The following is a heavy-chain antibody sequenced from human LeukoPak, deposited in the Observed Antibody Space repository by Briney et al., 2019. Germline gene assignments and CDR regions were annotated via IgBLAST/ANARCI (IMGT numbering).Heavy chain of an antibody. CDR1: GGSFSGYY. J-gene: IGHJ5*02. Sequence: SETLSLTCAVYGGSFSGYYWSWIRQPPGKGLEWIGEINHSGSTNYNPSLKSRVTISVDTSKNQFSLKLSSVTAADTAVYYCARGLTYYDILTGYFCNWFDPWGQGTLVTVSS. CDR2: INHSGST. D-gene: IGHD3-9*01. CDR3: ARGLTYYDILTGYFCNWFDP. V-gene: IGHV4-34*01.